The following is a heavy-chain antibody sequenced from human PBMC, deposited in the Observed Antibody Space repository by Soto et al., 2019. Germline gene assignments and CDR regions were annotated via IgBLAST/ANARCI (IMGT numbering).Heavy chain of an antibody. CDR2: ISHSGST. D-gene: IGHD5-18*01. CDR1: GGSISSGDYS. J-gene: IGHJ5*02. CDR3: ARERHSYGRGGNWFDT. V-gene: IGHV4-30-2*01. Sequence: QLQLQESGSGLVKPSQTLSLTCAVSGGSISSGDYSWSWIRQPPGKGLEWIGYISHSGSTFYSPSLKSRLTISVGRAKTPFPLRLSSMDAGDTAVYYCARERHSYGRGGNWFDTWGQGTLVTVSS.